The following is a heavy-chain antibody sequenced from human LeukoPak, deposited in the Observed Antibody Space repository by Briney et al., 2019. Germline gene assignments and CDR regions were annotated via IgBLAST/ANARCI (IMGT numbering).Heavy chain of an antibody. J-gene: IGHJ3*02. D-gene: IGHD5-18*01. V-gene: IGHV4-61*02. Sequence: PSETLSLTCTVSGGSISSGSYYWSWIRQPAGKGLEWIGRIYTSGSTNYNPSLKSRVTISVDTSKNQFSLKLSSVTAADTAVYYCARGSVDTAMVTYAFDIWGQGTMVTVSS. CDR1: GGSISSGSYY. CDR3: ARGSVDTAMVTYAFDI. CDR2: IYTSGST.